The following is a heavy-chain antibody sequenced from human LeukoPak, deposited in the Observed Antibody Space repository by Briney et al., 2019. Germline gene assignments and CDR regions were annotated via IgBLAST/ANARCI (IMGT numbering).Heavy chain of an antibody. V-gene: IGHV4-38-2*02. CDR3: VRYCSSTTCYTRAVDY. J-gene: IGHJ4*02. D-gene: IGHD2-2*02. CDR1: GYSITSGYN. CDR2: IYHSGSA. Sequence: KPSETLPLTCTVSGYSITSGYNWAWIRQPPGKVLEWIGSIYHSGSAYYNPSLKSRVTISVDTSKNQFSLKLSSVTAADTAVYYCVRYCSSTTCYTRAVDYWGQGTLVTVSS.